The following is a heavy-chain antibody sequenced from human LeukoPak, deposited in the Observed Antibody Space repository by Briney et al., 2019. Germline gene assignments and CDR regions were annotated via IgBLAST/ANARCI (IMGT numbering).Heavy chain of an antibody. CDR2: INHSGST. V-gene: IGHV4-34*01. CDR3: ARAQYLRGCDC. J-gene: IGHJ4*02. Sequence: PSETLSLTCAVYGGSFSGYYWSWIRQPPGKGLEWIGEINHSGSTNYNPSLKSRVTISVDTSKDQFSLKLSSVTAADTAVYYCARAQYLRGCDCWGQGTLVTVSS. CDR1: GGSFSGYY. D-gene: IGHD3-10*01.